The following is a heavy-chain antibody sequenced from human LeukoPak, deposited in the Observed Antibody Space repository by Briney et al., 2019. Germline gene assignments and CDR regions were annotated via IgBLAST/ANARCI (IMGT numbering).Heavy chain of an antibody. Sequence: GGSLRLSSAASGFTFSSYGMHWVRQAPGKGLEWVAFIRYDGSNKYYADSVKGRFTISRDNSKNTLYLQMNSLRAEDTAVYYCAKDLVPAAIFVSSWFDPWGQGTLVTVSS. CDR2: IRYDGSNK. J-gene: IGHJ5*02. CDR1: GFTFSSYG. D-gene: IGHD2-2*01. CDR3: AKDLVPAAIFVSSWFDP. V-gene: IGHV3-30*02.